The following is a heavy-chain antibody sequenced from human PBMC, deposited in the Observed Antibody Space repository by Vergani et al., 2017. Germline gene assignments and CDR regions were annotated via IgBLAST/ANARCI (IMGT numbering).Heavy chain of an antibody. D-gene: IGHD1-1*01. CDR3: ARHTTYTDS. CDR2: IYPADSDT. V-gene: IGHV5-51*01. J-gene: IGHJ4*02. CDR1: EYSFGNYW. Sequence: EVELDQSGPEMRKPGESLKISCKGSEYSFGNYWIGWVRQMPGKGLEWMGTIYPADSDTRYSPSFQGQVTISADKSISTAFLQWDSLKASDTALYYCARHTTYTDSWGQGTLVTVSS.